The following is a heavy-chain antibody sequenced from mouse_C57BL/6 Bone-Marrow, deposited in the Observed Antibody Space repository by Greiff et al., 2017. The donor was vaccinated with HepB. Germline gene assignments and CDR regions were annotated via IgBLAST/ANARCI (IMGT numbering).Heavy chain of an antibody. Sequence: QVQLQQPGAELVKPGASVKLSCKASGYTFTSYWMHWVKQRPGQGLEWIGMIHPNSGSTNYNEKFKSKATLTVDKPSSTAYMQLSSLKSEDSAVYYCAGPYYYGSSYPYAMDYWGQGTSVTVSS. J-gene: IGHJ4*01. CDR2: IHPNSGST. V-gene: IGHV1-64*01. D-gene: IGHD1-1*01. CDR3: AGPYYYGSSYPYAMDY. CDR1: GYTFTSYW.